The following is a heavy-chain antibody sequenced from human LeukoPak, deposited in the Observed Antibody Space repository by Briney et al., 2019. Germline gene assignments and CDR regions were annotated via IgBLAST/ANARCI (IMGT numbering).Heavy chain of an antibody. CDR2: INPSGGST. CDR1: GYTFTSYY. J-gene: IGHJ3*02. D-gene: IGHD2-15*01. CDR3: ARGYCSGCSCPDAFDI. V-gene: IGHV1-46*01. Sequence: ASVKVSCKASGYTFTSYYMHWVRPAPGQGVEWMGIINPSGGSTSYAQKFQGRVTMTRETTTRTVYMELSSLRSEDTAVYYCARGYCSGCSCPDAFDIWGQGTMVTVSS.